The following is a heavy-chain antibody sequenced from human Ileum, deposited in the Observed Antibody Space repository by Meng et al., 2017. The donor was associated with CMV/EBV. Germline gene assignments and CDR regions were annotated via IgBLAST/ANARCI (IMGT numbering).Heavy chain of an antibody. V-gene: IGHV1-2*02. CDR2: INPNSGGT. Sequence: FTGYYLYWVQQAPGQGLEWRGWINPNSGGTNYGQKFQGRVTMTRDTSINTAYMELSSLISDDTAVYYCARGWGVVLVPTAETNWLDPWGQGTLVTVSS. J-gene: IGHJ5*02. CDR1: FTGYY. D-gene: IGHD1-1*01. CDR3: ARGWGVVLVPTAETNWLDP.